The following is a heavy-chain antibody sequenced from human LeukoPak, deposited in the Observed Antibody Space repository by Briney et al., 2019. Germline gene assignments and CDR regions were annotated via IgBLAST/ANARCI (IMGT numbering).Heavy chain of an antibody. CDR2: ISGSGGST. CDR1: GFTFSSYA. CDR3: ARDHGDDDN. Sequence: GGSLRLSCAASGFTFSSYAMSWVRQAPGKGLEWVSAISGSGGSTYYADSVKGRFTISRDNAKNSLYLQMDSLRAEDTAVYYCARDHGDDDNWGQGTLVTVSS. V-gene: IGHV3-23*01. D-gene: IGHD4-17*01. J-gene: IGHJ4*02.